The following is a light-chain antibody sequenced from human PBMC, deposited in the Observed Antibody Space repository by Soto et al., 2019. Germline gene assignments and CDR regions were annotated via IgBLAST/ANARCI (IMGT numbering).Light chain of an antibody. Sequence: DIQMTQSPSSLSASVGDRVTITCRASQTISTYLNWYQQNPGKAPKLLIYAASNLQSGVPSRFSGSGSGTAFTLTINSLQPEDFATYYCQHSFTLPYTFGQGTKLEIK. CDR3: QHSFTLPYT. V-gene: IGKV1-39*01. CDR1: QTISTY. CDR2: AAS. J-gene: IGKJ2*01.